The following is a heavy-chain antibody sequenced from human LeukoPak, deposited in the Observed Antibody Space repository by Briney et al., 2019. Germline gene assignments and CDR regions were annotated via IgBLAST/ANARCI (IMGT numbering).Heavy chain of an antibody. CDR2: ISAYNGNT. D-gene: IGHD3-3*01. J-gene: IGHJ1*01. Sequence: GASVKVSCKASGYTFTSYGISWVRQAPGQGLEWMGWISAYNGNTNYAQKLQGRVTMTTDPSTSTADMELRSLRSDDTAVYYCARKEDDFWSGYYPEYFQHWGQGTLVTVSS. CDR1: GYTFTSYG. CDR3: ARKEDDFWSGYYPEYFQH. V-gene: IGHV1-18*01.